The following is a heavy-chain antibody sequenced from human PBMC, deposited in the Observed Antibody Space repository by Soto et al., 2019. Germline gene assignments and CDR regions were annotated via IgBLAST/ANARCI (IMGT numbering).Heavy chain of an antibody. Sequence: QVQLQESGPGLVKPSQTLSLTCTVSGGSISSGGYYWSWIRQHPGKGLEWIGYIYYSGSTYYNPSLKSRVTLSVDPSKNQFSLKLSSVTAADTAVYYCARYSSGWYEKGAFDIWGQGTMVTVSS. V-gene: IGHV4-31*03. J-gene: IGHJ3*02. CDR2: IYYSGST. CDR1: GGSISSGGYY. CDR3: ARYSSGWYEKGAFDI. D-gene: IGHD6-19*01.